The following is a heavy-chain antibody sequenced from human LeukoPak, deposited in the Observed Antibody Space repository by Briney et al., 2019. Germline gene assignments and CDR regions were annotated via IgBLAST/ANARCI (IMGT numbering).Heavy chain of an antibody. CDR3: ARADYDSSGYYYPYYFDY. Sequence: GGSLRLSCAASGFSFSGYAIHWVRQAPGKGLEWVASISYNGRNKYYADSVKGRFTISRDNAKNSLSLQMNSLRAEDTAVYYCARADYDSSGYYYPYYFDYWGQGTLVTVSS. V-gene: IGHV3-30*04. J-gene: IGHJ4*02. D-gene: IGHD3-22*01. CDR2: ISYNGRNK. CDR1: GFSFSGYA.